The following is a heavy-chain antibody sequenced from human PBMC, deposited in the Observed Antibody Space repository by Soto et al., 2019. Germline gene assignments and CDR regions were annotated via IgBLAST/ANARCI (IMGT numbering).Heavy chain of an antibody. CDR2: IYHSGST. V-gene: IGHV4-4*02. J-gene: IGHJ4*02. CDR1: GGSISTDNW. Sequence: QVQLEESGPGLVKPSGTLSLTCAVSGGSISTDNWWSWVRQPPGKGLEWVGEIYHSGSTNYNPSLNSLLTISIDKSKDQFSLDVRSVTAADTAVYYCARGGRWLFDYWGQGTLVTVSS. CDR3: ARGGRWLFDY. D-gene: IGHD5-12*01.